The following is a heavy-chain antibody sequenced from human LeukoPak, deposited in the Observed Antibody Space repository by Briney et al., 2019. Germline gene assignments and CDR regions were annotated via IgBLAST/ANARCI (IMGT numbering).Heavy chain of an antibody. Sequence: GGSLRLSCAASGFTFSGYWMTWVRQAPGKGLEWVANINQDGGEKYYVDSVKGRFTISRDNAKNSLYLQMNRLRAEDTAVYYCARDDYSSSYDYWGQGTLVTVSS. CDR3: ARDDYSSSYDY. V-gene: IGHV3-7*01. CDR1: GFTFSGYW. CDR2: INQDGGEK. D-gene: IGHD6-13*01. J-gene: IGHJ4*02.